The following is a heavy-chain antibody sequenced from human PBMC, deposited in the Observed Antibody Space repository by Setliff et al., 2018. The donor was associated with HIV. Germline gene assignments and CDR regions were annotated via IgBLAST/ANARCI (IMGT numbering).Heavy chain of an antibody. CDR2: IRSKVYGGTT. CDR1: GFTFDDYT. Sequence: PGGSLRLSCTASGFTFDDYTMSWVRQAPGKGLEWVGFIRSKVYGGTTEYAASVKGRFTISRDDSKNTLYLQMNSLKTEDTAVYYCTTDAGGENAFDIWGQGTMVTVSS. J-gene: IGHJ3*02. V-gene: IGHV3-49*04. CDR3: TTDAGGENAFDI. D-gene: IGHD4-17*01.